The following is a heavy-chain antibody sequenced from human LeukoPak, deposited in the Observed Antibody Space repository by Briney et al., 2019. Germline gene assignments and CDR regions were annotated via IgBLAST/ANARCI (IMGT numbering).Heavy chain of an antibody. Sequence: PSETLSLTCTVSGGSISSYYWSWIRQPAGKGLELIGRIYTSGSTNYNPSLKSRVTMSVDTSKNQFSLKLSSVTAADTAVYYCARMGYCSSTSCPKSSPYYYYHMDVWGKGTTVTVSS. CDR1: GGSISSYY. CDR3: ARMGYCSSTSCPKSSPYYYYHMDV. D-gene: IGHD2-2*01. V-gene: IGHV4-4*07. J-gene: IGHJ6*03. CDR2: IYTSGST.